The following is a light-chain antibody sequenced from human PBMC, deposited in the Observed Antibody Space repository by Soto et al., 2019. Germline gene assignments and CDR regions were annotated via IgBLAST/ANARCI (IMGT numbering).Light chain of an antibody. J-gene: IGKJ5*01. V-gene: IGKV1-13*02. CDR3: QQFNSDRRT. CDR2: DAS. CDR1: QGISSA. Sequence: LTQYPYSLSASVGDIVTITCLASQGISSALSLYQQKPVIAPELLIYDASSLASGDPSRFSGSGSGTDFTLTISSLQPEEFASYYFQQFNSDRRTFGQGTRLEIK.